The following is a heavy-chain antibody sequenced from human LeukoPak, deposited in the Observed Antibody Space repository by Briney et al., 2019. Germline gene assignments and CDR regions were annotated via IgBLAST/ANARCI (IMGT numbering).Heavy chain of an antibody. CDR2: ISGSGGST. D-gene: IGHD2-2*01. CDR1: GFTFSSYA. CDR3: AKDRGEDCSSTSCYRGDY. V-gene: IGHV3-23*01. J-gene: IGHJ4*02. Sequence: GGSLRLSCAASGFTFSSYAMSWVRQAPGKGLEWVSAISGSGGSTYYADSVKGRFTISRDNSKNTLYLQMNSLRAEDTAVYYCAKDRGEDCSSTSCYRGDYWGQGNLVTVSS.